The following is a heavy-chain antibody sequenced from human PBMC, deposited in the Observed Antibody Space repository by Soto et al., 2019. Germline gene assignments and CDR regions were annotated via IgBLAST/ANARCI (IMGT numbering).Heavy chain of an antibody. D-gene: IGHD1-26*01. CDR3: ARTRGSYCLDC. Sequence: GGSLRLSCAASGCTFSSYWMSWVRQAPGKGLEWVANIKQDGSEKYYVDSVKGRFTISRDNAKNSLYLQMNSLSAEDTDVYYCARTRGSYCLDCWGQGTLVTVSS. CDR1: GCTFSSYW. J-gene: IGHJ4*02. CDR2: IKQDGSEK. V-gene: IGHV3-7*05.